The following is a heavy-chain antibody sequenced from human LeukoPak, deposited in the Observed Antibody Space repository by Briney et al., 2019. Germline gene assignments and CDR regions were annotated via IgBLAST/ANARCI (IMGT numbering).Heavy chain of an antibody. J-gene: IGHJ4*02. D-gene: IGHD3-10*01. V-gene: IGHV4-34*01. CDR2: INHSGST. CDR3: ARALYGTIDY. CDR1: GGSFSGYY. Sequence: SETLSLTRAVYGGSFSGYYWSWIRQPPGKGLEWIGEINHSGSTNYNPSLKSRVTISVDTSKNQFSLKLSSVTAADTAVYYCARALYGTIDYWGQGTLVTVSS.